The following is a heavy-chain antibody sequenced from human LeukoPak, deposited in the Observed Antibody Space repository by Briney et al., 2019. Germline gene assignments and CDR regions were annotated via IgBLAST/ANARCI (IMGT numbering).Heavy chain of an antibody. D-gene: IGHD6-19*01. J-gene: IGHJ4*02. V-gene: IGHV4-34*01. CDR1: GGSFSGYY. CDR3: ARSSGLDTEAGIAVEQGFDY. Sequence: SETLSLTCAVYGGSFSGYYWSWIRQPPGKGLEWIGEINHSGSTNYNPPLKSRVTISVDTSKNQFSLKLSSVTAADTAVYYCARSSGLDTEAGIAVEQGFDYWGQGTLVTVSS. CDR2: INHSGST.